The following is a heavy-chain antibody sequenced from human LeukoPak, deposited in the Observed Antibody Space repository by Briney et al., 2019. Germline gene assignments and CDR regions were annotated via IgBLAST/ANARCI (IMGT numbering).Heavy chain of an antibody. CDR2: ISGSGGST. CDR3: AKSRIPAAFFYYFDY. J-gene: IGHJ4*02. V-gene: IGHV3-23*01. Sequence: GGSLRLSCAASGFTFSSYGMHWVRQAPGKGLEWVSAISGSGGSTYYADSVKGRFTISRDNSKNTLYLQMNSLRAEDTAVYYCAKSRIPAAFFYYFDYWGQGTLVTVSS. CDR1: GFTFSSYG. D-gene: IGHD2-2*01.